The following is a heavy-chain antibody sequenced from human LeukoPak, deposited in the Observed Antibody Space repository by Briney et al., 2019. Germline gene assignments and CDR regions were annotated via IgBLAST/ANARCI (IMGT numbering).Heavy chain of an antibody. D-gene: IGHD3-22*01. CDR3: AKDRYYYDSSGYFSGNMDV. J-gene: IGHJ6*03. CDR2: ISGSGGST. V-gene: IGHV3-23*01. Sequence: GGSLRLSCAASGFTFSSYAMSWVRQAPGKRLEWVSAISGSGGSTYYADSVKGRFTIPRDNSKNTLYLQMNSLRAEDTAVYYCAKDRYYYDSSGYFSGNMDVWGKGTTVTVSS. CDR1: GFTFSSYA.